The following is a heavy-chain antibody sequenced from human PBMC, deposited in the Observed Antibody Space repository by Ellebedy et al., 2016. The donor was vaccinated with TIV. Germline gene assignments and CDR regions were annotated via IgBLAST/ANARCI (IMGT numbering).Heavy chain of an antibody. D-gene: IGHD4-17*01. CDR1: GFTFSSYA. CDR2: ITGGGYNT. Sequence: PGGSLRLSCAASGFTFSSYAMSWVRQAPGKGLEWVSTITGGGYNTYYADSVKGRFTISRDNSKNTLYLQMNSLRAADTAVYYCAKDLYGDYVVDYWGQGTLVTVSS. J-gene: IGHJ4*02. V-gene: IGHV3-23*01. CDR3: AKDLYGDYVVDY.